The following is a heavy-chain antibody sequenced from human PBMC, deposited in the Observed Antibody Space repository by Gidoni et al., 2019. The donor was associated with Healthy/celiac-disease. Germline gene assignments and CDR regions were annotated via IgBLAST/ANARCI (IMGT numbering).Heavy chain of an antibody. CDR3: ARRELRYFGGMANWFDP. Sequence: QVQLQQWGAGLLKPSETLSLTCAVYGGSFSGYYWSWIRQPPGKGLEWIGEINHSGSTNYNPSLKSRVTISVDTSKNQFSLKLSSVTAADTAVYYCARRELRYFGGMANWFDPWGQGTLVTVSS. D-gene: IGHD3-9*01. J-gene: IGHJ5*02. V-gene: IGHV4-34*01. CDR2: INHSGST. CDR1: GGSFSGYY.